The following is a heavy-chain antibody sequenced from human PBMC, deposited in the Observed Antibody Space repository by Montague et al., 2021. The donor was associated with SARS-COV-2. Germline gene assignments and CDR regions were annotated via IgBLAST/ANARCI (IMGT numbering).Heavy chain of an antibody. CDR2: MDYGGSP. Sequence: SETLSLTCTVSGVSVSNAYYHWSWIRQPPGKGLEWIGFMDYGGSPNYSPSLHSRVSISLDTSKNQLSPRLNSATAADTAVYFCATHRQEGSGRGYWGQGTLVTVSS. CDR1: GVSVSNAYYH. CDR3: ATHRQEGSGRGY. V-gene: IGHV4-61*01. J-gene: IGHJ4*02. D-gene: IGHD3-10*01.